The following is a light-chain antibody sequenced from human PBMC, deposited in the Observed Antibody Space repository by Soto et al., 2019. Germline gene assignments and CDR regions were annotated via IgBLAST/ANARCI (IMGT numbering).Light chain of an antibody. V-gene: IGLV1-47*01. CDR2: RAD. CDR1: SSNIGSNY. J-gene: IGLJ2*01. Sequence: QSVLTQPPSASGTPGQTVTISCSGRSSNIGSNYVYWYQQLPGTAPRLLMYRADQRPSGVPDRFSGSKSGTSASLAISGLGSEDGADYYWAAWDDIVSGLVFGGGTKLTV. CDR3: AAWDDIVSGLV.